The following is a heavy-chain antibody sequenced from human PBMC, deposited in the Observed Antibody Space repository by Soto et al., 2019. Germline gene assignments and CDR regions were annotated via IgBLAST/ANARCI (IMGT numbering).Heavy chain of an antibody. CDR2: IYHSGST. Sequence: QVQLQESGPGLVKPSGTLSLTCAVSGGSISSSNWWSWVRQPPVKGLEWIGEIYHSGSTNYNPSLKSRVTISVAKSKNQFSLKLSSVTAADTAVYYCARPIGSNEHTDMDTWGQGTLVTVSS. CDR3: ARPIGSNEHTDMDT. V-gene: IGHV4-4*02. CDR1: GGSISSSNW. J-gene: IGHJ4*02. D-gene: IGHD5-18*01.